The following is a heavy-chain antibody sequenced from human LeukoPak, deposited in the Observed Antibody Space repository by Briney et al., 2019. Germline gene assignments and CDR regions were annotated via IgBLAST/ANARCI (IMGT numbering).Heavy chain of an antibody. J-gene: IGHJ4*02. D-gene: IGHD5-12*01. CDR1: GYTFTGYY. CDR3: ARVGDIVATN. CDR2: ISAYNGNT. V-gene: IGHV1-2*02. Sequence: ASVKVSCKASGYTFTGYYMHWVRQAPGQGLEWMGWISAYNGNTNYAQKLQGRVTMTRNTSISTAYMELSSLRSEDTAVYYCARVGDIVATNWGQGTLVTVSS.